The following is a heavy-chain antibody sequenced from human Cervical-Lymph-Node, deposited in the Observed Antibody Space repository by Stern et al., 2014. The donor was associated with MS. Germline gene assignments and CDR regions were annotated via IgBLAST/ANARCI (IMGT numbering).Heavy chain of an antibody. CDR1: GFTFRSYG. J-gene: IGHJ4*02. CDR3: AKDLTAVALYLEY. V-gene: IGHV3-30*18. D-gene: IGHD6-13*01. Sequence: VQLVESGGGVVQPGRSLRLSCAASGFTFRSYGMHWVRQAPGKVLEWVAIIAYDGRNKHYTDSVKGRFTISRDNSKNTLYLQMTSLRAEDTAVYYCAKDLTAVALYLEYWGQGAVVTVSS. CDR2: IAYDGRNK.